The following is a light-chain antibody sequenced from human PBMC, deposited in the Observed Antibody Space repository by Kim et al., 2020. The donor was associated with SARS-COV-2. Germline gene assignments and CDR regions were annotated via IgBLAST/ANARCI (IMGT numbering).Light chain of an antibody. V-gene: IGLV3-1*01. CDR1: KLGDKH. CDR3: QAWDSSTAV. J-gene: IGLJ2*01. Sequence: SVSPGQTASITCSGDKLGDKHACWYQQKPGQSHVLVIYQDSKRPSGIPERFSGSNSGNTATLTISGTQAMDEADYYCQAWDSSTAVFGGGTQLTVL. CDR2: QDS.